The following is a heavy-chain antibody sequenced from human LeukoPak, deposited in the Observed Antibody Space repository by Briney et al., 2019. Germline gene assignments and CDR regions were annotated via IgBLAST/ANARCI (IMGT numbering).Heavy chain of an antibody. Sequence: SETLSLTCTVSGGSISSNSYYWGWIRQPPGEGLEWIGSLYYTGSTYYNPSLRSRVTISVDTSKNQFSLKLSSVTAADTAVDYCARGRYTDSWYEYFDYGGQGTLLTVSS. V-gene: IGHV4-39*01. CDR1: GGSISSNSYY. J-gene: IGHJ4*02. CDR3: ARGRYTDSWYEYFDY. D-gene: IGHD6-13*01. CDR2: LYYTGST.